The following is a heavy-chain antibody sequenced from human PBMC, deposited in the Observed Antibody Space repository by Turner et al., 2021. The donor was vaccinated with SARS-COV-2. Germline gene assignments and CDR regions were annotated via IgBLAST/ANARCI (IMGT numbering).Heavy chain of an antibody. CDR1: GGSSSDDS. CDR2: IGPSGST. D-gene: IGHD6-19*01. Sequence: QVHLQQWGAGLFQPSETLSLTCAVYGGSSSDDSCTWVRQPPGKGLEWIGEIGPSGSTNYSPTLKSRLTISVDRSNSQLFLQLSSLTAADTAVYYCARRGPHTGWSFDYWGQGTLVTVSS. V-gene: IGHV4-34*01. CDR3: ARRGPHTGWSFDY. J-gene: IGHJ4*02.